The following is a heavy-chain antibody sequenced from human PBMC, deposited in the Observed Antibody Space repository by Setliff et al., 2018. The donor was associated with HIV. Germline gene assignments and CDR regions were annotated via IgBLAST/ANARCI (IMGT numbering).Heavy chain of an antibody. CDR3: ARDRGGSGYALHVWLDL. CDR1: GGTFNNHG. D-gene: IGHD5-12*01. V-gene: IGHV1-69*13. CDR2: IIPTFGAA. Sequence: SVKVSCKASGGTFNNHGIDWVRQAPGQGLEWMGGIIPTFGAADYAQKFQDRVTMTADEDTSTTYMELSNLRSDDTAVYYCARDRGGSGYALHVWLDLWGQGTLVTVSS. J-gene: IGHJ5*02.